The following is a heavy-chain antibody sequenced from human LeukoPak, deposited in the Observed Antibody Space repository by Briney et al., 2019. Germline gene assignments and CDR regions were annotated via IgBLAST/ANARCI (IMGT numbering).Heavy chain of an antibody. D-gene: IGHD3-3*01. Sequence: PGGSLRLSCAASGFTFSSYAMSWVRQAPGKGLEWVSAISGSGGSTYYADSVKGRFTISRDNSKNTLYLQMNSLRAEDTAVYYCAKDTRPLFWSGYYTPQAPREGMDVWGQGTTVTVSS. CDR3: AKDTRPLFWSGYYTPQAPREGMDV. J-gene: IGHJ6*02. V-gene: IGHV3-23*01. CDR2: ISGSGGST. CDR1: GFTFSSYA.